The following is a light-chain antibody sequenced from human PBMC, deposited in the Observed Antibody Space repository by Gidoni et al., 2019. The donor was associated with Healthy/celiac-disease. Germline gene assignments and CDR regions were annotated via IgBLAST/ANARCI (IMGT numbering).Light chain of an antibody. Sequence: LVFTQSPATLSLSPGERATLSCRASQSVSSYLAWYQQKPGQAPRLLIYDASNRATGIPARFSGSGSGTDFTLTISSLEPEDFAVYYCQQRSNWPITFGQXTRLEIK. CDR1: QSVSSY. CDR3: QQRSNWPIT. V-gene: IGKV3-11*01. CDR2: DAS. J-gene: IGKJ5*01.